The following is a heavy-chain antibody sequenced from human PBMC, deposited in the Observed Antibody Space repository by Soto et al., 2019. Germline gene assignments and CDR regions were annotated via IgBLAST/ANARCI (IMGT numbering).Heavy chain of an antibody. CDR3: ASRYSGSYYPNYYGMDV. Sequence: SETLSLTCTVSGGSISNSSYLWGWIRQPPGKGLQWIGSVSYSGSTYYNPSLKSRVTISVDTSKNQFSLKLSSVTAADTAVYYCASRYSGSYYPNYYGMDVWGQGTTVTSP. V-gene: IGHV4-39*01. J-gene: IGHJ6*02. CDR2: VSYSGST. CDR1: GGSISNSSYL. D-gene: IGHD1-26*01.